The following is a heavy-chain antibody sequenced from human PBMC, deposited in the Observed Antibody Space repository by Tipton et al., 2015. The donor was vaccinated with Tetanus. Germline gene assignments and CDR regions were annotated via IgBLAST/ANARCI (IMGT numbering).Heavy chain of an antibody. Sequence: SLRLSCAASGFSFSDYQMTWIRQAPGKGLQCISYISSGGGTIFYADSVKGRFTISRDDAENSLYLQMNSLRAEDTAVYYCARDIRHVGATLSFDYWGQGTQVTVSS. CDR2: ISSGGGTI. D-gene: IGHD1-26*01. CDR1: GFSFSDYQ. V-gene: IGHV3-11*01. CDR3: ARDIRHVGATLSFDY. J-gene: IGHJ4*02.